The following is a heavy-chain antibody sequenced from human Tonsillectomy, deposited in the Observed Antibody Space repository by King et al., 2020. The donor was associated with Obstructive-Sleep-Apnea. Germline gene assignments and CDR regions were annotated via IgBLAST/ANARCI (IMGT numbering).Heavy chain of an antibody. D-gene: IGHD3-3*01. J-gene: IGHJ6*02. CDR2: IKADGSEK. V-gene: IGHV3-7*03. CDR1: GFTFSSYW. CDR3: ARDKNDFWSDYLFYYGMDV. Sequence: VQLVESGGGLVQPGGSLRLSCAASGFTFSSYWMSWVRQAPGKGLEWVANIKADGSEKYYVDSVKGRFIISRDNAKNSLYLQMNSLRAEDTAVYYCARDKNDFWSDYLFYYGMDVWGQGTPVTVSS.